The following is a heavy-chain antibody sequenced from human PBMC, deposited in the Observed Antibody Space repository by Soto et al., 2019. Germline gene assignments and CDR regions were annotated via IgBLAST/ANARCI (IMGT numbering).Heavy chain of an antibody. V-gene: IGHV5-51*01. CDR1: GYSFTSYW. CDR2: IYPGESDT. Sequence: GESLKISCKGSGYSFTSYWIGWVRQMPGKGLEWMGIIYPGESDTRYSPSFQGQVTISADKSISTAYLQWSSLKASDTAMYYCARLSGRSITLRAYYYGMDVWGQGTTVTVSS. J-gene: IGHJ6*02. D-gene: IGHD3-10*01. CDR3: ARLSGRSITLRAYYYGMDV.